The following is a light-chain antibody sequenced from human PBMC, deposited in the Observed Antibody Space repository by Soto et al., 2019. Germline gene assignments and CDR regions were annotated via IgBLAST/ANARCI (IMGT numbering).Light chain of an antibody. J-gene: IGKJ1*01. Sequence: EIVLTQSPGTLSLSPGERATLSCRASQSVSNNYLAWYQQKPGQAPRLLIYGASNSATGIPDRFSGSGSGTYFTRTISRLEPEDFAAYYCQQYGSSGTFGQGTKVEIK. CDR2: GAS. V-gene: IGKV3-20*01. CDR1: QSVSNNY. CDR3: QQYGSSGT.